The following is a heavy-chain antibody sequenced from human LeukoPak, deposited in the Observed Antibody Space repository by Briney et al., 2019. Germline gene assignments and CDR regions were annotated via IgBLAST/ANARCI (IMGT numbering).Heavy chain of an antibody. CDR3: ARDYDYVWGSYRYGTFDY. J-gene: IGHJ4*02. CDR1: GYTFTSYT. CDR2: INTNTGNP. V-gene: IGHV7-4-1*02. Sequence: GASVKVSCKASGYTFTSYTMNWVRQAPGQGLEWMGWINTNTGNPTYAQGFTGRFVSSLDTSVSTAYLQISSLKAEDTAVYYCARDYDYVWGSYRYGTFDYWGQGTLVTVSS. D-gene: IGHD3-16*02.